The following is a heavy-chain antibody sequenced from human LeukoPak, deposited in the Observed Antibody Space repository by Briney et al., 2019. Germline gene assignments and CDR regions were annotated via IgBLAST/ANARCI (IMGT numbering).Heavy chain of an antibody. CDR3: ARGGLRPLNWFDP. Sequence: PSETLSLTCAVYGGSFSGYYWSWIRQPPGKGLEWIGEINHSGSTNYNPSLKSRVTISVDTSKNQFSLKLSSVTAADTAVYYCARGGLRPLNWFDPWGQGTLVTVSS. D-gene: IGHD3-16*01. V-gene: IGHV4-34*09. CDR2: INHSGST. CDR1: GGSFSGYY. J-gene: IGHJ5*02.